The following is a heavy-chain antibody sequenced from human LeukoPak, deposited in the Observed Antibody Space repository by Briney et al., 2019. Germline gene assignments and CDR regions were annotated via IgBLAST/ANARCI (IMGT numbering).Heavy chain of an antibody. D-gene: IGHD4-17*01. CDR1: GFTFINAW. V-gene: IGHV3-23*01. CDR2: ISGSGGST. CDR3: AKSYGDYVLTYFDY. J-gene: IGHJ4*02. Sequence: GGSLRLSCAASGFTFINAWMSWVRQAPGKGLEWVSAISGSGGSTYYADSVKGRFTISRDNSKNRLDLQMNSLRAEDTAVYYCAKSYGDYVLTYFDYWGQGTLVTVSS.